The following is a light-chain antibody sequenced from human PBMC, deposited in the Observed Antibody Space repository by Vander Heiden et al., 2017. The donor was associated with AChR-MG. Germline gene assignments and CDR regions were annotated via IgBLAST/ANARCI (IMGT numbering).Light chain of an antibody. CDR2: GNS. J-gene: IGLJ2*01. V-gene: IGLV1-40*01. Sequence: QSVLTQPPSVSGAPGQRVTISFTWSSSNIGAGYYVHWYQQLPGTAPKLLLYGNSNRPSGVPDRFSGSKSGTSASLAITGLQAEDEADYYCQSYDSSLSGSVVFGGGTKLTVL. CDR3: QSYDSSLSGSVV. CDR1: SSNIGAGYY.